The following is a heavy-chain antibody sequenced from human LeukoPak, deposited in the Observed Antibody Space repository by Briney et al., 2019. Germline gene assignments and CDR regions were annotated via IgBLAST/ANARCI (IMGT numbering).Heavy chain of an antibody. J-gene: IGHJ4*02. V-gene: IGHV3-23*01. D-gene: IGHD3-16*01. Sequence: PGGSLRLSCAASGFTFSSYAMSWVRQAPGKGLEWVSAISGSGGSTYYADSVKGRFTISRDNSKNTLYLQMNSLRAEDTAVYYCARDDEFTLGTDSWGQGTLVTVSS. CDR3: ARDDEFTLGTDS. CDR2: ISGSGGST. CDR1: GFTFSSYA.